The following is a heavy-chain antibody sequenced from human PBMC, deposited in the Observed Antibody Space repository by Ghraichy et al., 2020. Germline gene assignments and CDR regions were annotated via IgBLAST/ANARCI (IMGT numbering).Heavy chain of an antibody. V-gene: IGHV1-46*01. Sequence: ASVKVSCKASGYTFTSYYMHWVRQAPGQGLEWMGIINPSGGSTSYAQKFQGRVTMTRDTSTSTVYMELSSLRSEDTAVYYCARDLDSGYPKYYFDYWGQGTLVTVSS. CDR1: GYTFTSYY. D-gene: IGHD3-22*01. CDR3: ARDLDSGYPKYYFDY. J-gene: IGHJ4*02. CDR2: INPSGGST.